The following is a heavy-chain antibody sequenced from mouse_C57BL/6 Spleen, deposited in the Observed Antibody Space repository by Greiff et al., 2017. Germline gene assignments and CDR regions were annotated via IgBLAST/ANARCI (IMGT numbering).Heavy chain of an antibody. Sequence: QVQLQQSGAELVKPGASVKLSCKASGYTFTSYWMHWVKQRPGQGLEWIGMIHPNSGSTNYNEKFKSKATLTVDKSSSTAYMQLSSLTSEDSAVYYCAREGLDYGSTYAMDYWGQGTSVTVAS. CDR2: IHPNSGST. J-gene: IGHJ4*01. CDR3: AREGLDYGSTYAMDY. D-gene: IGHD1-1*01. CDR1: GYTFTSYW. V-gene: IGHV1-64*01.